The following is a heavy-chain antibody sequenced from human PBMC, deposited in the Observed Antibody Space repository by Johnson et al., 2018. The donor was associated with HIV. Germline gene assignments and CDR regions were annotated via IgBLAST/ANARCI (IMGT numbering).Heavy chain of an antibody. CDR1: GFTFSSYG. CDR2: VSDDGSNT. J-gene: IGHJ3*02. V-gene: IGHV3-33*05. Sequence: QVQLVESGGGVVQPGGSLRLSCAASGFTFSSYGMHWVRQAPGKGLEWVAVVSDDGSNTYYSDSLKGRFTISRDNSKNTLDLQMNSLRADDTAVYYCARETRDDAFDIWGQGTMVTVSS. D-gene: IGHD4-11*01. CDR3: ARETRDDAFDI.